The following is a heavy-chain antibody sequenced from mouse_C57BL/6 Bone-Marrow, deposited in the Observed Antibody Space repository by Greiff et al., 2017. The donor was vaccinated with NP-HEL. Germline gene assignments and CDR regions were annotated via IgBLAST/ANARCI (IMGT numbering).Heavy chain of an antibody. V-gene: IGHV1-63*01. CDR2: IYPGGGYT. D-gene: IGHD1-1*01. J-gene: IGHJ2*01. CDR3: ARRDGSSYNY. Sequence: QVQLQQSGAELVRPGTSVKMSCKASGYTFTNYWIGWAKQRPGHGLEWIGDIYPGGGYTNYKEKFKGKATLTADKSYSTAYMQFSSLTSEDSAIYYCARRDGSSYNYWGQGTTLTVTS. CDR1: GYTFTNYW.